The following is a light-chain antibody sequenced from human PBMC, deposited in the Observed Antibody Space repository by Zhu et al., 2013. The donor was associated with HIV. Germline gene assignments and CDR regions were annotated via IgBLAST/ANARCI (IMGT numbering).Light chain of an antibody. CDR3: RQYHRWPYT. CDR1: QTINND. CDR2: AAS. J-gene: IGKJ2*01. V-gene: IGKV3-15*01. Sequence: EIVMTQSPATLSVSPGERATLSCRASQTINNDLAWYQQKPGLPPRLLIYAASTRAPGSPVRFSGSGSATEFTLTITSLQSEDFAVYYCRQYHRWPYTFGQGTRLDIK.